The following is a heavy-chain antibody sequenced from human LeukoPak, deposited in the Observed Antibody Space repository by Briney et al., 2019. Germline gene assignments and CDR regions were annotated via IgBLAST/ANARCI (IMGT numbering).Heavy chain of an antibody. CDR3: TRDLMDYDVSTGLHHYYMDV. J-gene: IGHJ6*02. Sequence: GGSLKLSCAASGFTFSSYAMSWVRQAPGKGLEWVSAISGSGGSTYYADSVKGRFTISRDNSKNTLYLQMNTLRVEDTAVYYCTRDLMDYDVSTGLHHYYMDVWGQGTTVTVSS. CDR2: ISGSGGST. V-gene: IGHV3-23*01. CDR1: GFTFSSYA. D-gene: IGHD3-9*01.